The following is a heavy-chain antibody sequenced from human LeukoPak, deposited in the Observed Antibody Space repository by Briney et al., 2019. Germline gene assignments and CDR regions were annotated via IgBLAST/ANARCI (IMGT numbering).Heavy chain of an antibody. J-gene: IGHJ4*02. CDR3: ARRVGVALDY. D-gene: IGHD2-21*01. CDR2: IYHSGST. CDR1: GYSISSGYY. V-gene: IGHV4-38-2*02. Sequence: PSETLSLTCTVCGYSISSGYYWGWIRQPPGKGLEWIGSIYHSGSTYYNPSLKSRVTISVDTSKNQFSLKLSSVTAADTAVYYCARRVGVALDYWGQGTLVTVSS.